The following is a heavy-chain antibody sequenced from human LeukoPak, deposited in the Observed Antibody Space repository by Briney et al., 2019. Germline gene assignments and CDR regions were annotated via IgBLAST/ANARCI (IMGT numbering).Heavy chain of an antibody. V-gene: IGHV3-23*01. CDR2: ITGSGGNT. Sequence: GGSLRLSCDASGFTLSSYAVSWVRQAPGKGLEWVSAITGSGGNTYYAASVKGRFTISRDNSKNALYVHMNSLRAEDTAVYYCARHPLGYWYFDLWGRGTPVSVSS. J-gene: IGHJ2*01. CDR3: ARHPLGYWYFDL. CDR1: GFTLSSYA. D-gene: IGHD3-3*02.